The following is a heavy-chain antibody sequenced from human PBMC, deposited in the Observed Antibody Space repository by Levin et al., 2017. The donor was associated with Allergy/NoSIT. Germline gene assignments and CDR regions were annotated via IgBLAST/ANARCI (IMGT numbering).Heavy chain of an antibody. J-gene: IGHJ4*02. CDR2: INPSGGST. D-gene: IGHD6-19*01. V-gene: IGHV1-46*01. CDR1: GFTFTSYY. CDR3: ATSRGASGWYTVDY. Sequence: VASVKVSCKASGFTFTSYYLHWVRQAPGQGLEWMGVINPSGGSTTNAQKFQGRVTMTRDASTSTVYMDLSNLRSEDTAVYYCATSRGASGWYTVDYWGQGTLVTVSS.